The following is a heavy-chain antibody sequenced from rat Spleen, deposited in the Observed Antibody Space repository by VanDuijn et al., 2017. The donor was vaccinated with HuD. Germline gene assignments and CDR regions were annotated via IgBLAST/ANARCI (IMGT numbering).Heavy chain of an antibody. CDR2: INSAGST. V-gene: IGHV3-3*01. D-gene: IGHD4-3*01. CDR1: GYSITSSYR. Sequence: EVQLQESGPGLVKPSQSLSLTCSVTGYSITSSYRWNWIRKFPGNKLEWMGYINSAGSTNYNPSLKSRISITRDTSKNQFFLQVNSVTTEDTATYYCGRRARNSGWDMDAWGQGASVTVSS. CDR3: GRRARNSGWDMDA. J-gene: IGHJ4*01.